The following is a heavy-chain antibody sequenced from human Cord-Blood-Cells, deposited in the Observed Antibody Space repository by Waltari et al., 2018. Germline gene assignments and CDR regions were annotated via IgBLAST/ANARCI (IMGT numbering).Heavy chain of an antibody. CDR3: ARGFGLVRYGMDV. J-gene: IGHJ6*02. CDR1: GGSFSGYY. D-gene: IGHD3-3*01. V-gene: IGHV4-34*01. Sequence: QVQLQQWGAGLLKPSETLSLTCAVSGGSFSGYYWSWTRQPPGKGLEWIGEINHSGSTNYNPSLKSRVTISVDTSKNQFSLKLSSVTAADTAVYYCARGFGLVRYGMDVWGQGTTVTVSS. CDR2: INHSGST.